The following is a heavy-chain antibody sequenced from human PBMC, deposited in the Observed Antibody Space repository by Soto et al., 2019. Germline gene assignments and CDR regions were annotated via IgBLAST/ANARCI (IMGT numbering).Heavy chain of an antibody. CDR3: ARSGIEDIVVVVAATYMDV. Sequence: QVQLQQWGAGLLKPSETLSLTCAVYGGSFSGYYWSWIRQPPGKGLEWIGEINHSGSTNYNPSLKRRVTISVDTSKNQFSLKLSSVTAADTAVYYCARSGIEDIVVVVAATYMDVWGKGTTVTVSS. J-gene: IGHJ6*03. CDR1: GGSFSGYY. CDR2: INHSGST. V-gene: IGHV4-34*01. D-gene: IGHD2-15*01.